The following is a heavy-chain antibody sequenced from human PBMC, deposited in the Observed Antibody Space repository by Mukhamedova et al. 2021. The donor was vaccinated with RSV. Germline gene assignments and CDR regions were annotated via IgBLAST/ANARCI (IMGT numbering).Heavy chain of an antibody. Sequence: GTTDYAAPVKGRFTISRDDSKNALYLQMNSLKTEDTAVYYCTTAWGGYSGYDSRGTPFDYWGQGTLVTVSS. V-gene: IGHV3-15*01. D-gene: IGHD5-12*01. CDR3: TTAWGGYSGYDSRGTPFDY. J-gene: IGHJ4*02. CDR2: GTT.